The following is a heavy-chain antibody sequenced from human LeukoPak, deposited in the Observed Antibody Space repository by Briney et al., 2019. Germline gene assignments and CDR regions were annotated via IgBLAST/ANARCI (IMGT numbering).Heavy chain of an antibody. CDR2: INHSGST. Sequence: SETLSLTCAVYGGSFSGYYWSWIRQPPGKGLEWIGEINHSGSTNYNPSLKSRVTISVGTSKNQFSLKLSSVTAADTAVYYCARGSGRYDILTGHTVNWFDPWGQGTLVTVSS. CDR3: ARGSGRYDILTGHTVNWFDP. CDR1: GGSFSGYY. J-gene: IGHJ5*02. V-gene: IGHV4-34*01. D-gene: IGHD3-9*01.